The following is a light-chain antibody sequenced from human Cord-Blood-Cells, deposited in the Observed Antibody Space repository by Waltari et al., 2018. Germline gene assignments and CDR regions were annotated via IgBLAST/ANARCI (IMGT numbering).Light chain of an antibody. CDR1: SSTTGSNT. CDR2: SNK. CDR3: AAWDDSLNGRV. J-gene: IGLJ3*02. V-gene: IGLV1-44*01. Sequence: QSVLTQPPSASGTPGQRVTISCSGSSSTTGSNTVNWYQQLPGTAPKLLIYSNKQRPSGVPDRFSGSKSGTSASLAISGLQSEDEADYYCAAWDDSLNGRVFGGGTKLTVL.